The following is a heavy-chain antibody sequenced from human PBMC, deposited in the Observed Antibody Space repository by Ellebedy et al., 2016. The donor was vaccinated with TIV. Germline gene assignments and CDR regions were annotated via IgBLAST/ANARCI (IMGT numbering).Heavy chain of an antibody. CDR1: GFSLGSYW. D-gene: IGHD3/OR15-3a*01. CDR3: ARGRTSYGT. V-gene: IGHV3-7*01. CDR2: IKQYGSES. J-gene: IGHJ5*02. Sequence: PGGSLRLSCVVSGFSLGSYWVTWVRQAPGKGLEWVANIKQYGSESGYADSVKGRFTIARDNPKNSLYLQMNSLRVEYTAVYYCARGRTSYGTWGQGALVTVSS.